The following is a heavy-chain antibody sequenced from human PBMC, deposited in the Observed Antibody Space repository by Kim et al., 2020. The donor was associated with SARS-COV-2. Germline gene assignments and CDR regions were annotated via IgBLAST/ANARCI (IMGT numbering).Heavy chain of an antibody. D-gene: IGHD3-10*01. CDR3: AREGLRLAGSDNWFDP. Sequence: ASVKVSCKASGYTFTSYYMHWVRQAPGQGLEWMGIINPSGGSTSYAQKFQGRVTMTRDTSTSTVYMELSSLRSEDTAVYYCAREGLRLAGSDNWFDPWGQGPLVTVSS. J-gene: IGHJ5*02. CDR2: INPSGGST. CDR1: GYTFTSYY. V-gene: IGHV1-46*01.